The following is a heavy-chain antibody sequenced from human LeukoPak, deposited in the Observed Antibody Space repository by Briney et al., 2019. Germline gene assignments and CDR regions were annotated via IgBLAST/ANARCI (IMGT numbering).Heavy chain of an antibody. Sequence: ASVKVSFKASGYTYTGYYMHWVRQAPGQGLERMGWINPNSGGTNYAQKFQGWVTMTRDTSISTAYMELSRLRSDDTAVYYCAREGPTGGYGFDYWGQGTLVTVSS. CDR2: INPNSGGT. D-gene: IGHD5-12*01. CDR1: GYTYTGYY. CDR3: AREGPTGGYGFDY. J-gene: IGHJ4*02. V-gene: IGHV1-2*04.